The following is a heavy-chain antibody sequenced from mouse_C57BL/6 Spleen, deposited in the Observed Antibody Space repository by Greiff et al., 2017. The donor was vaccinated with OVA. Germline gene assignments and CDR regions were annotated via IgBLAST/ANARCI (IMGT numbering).Heavy chain of an antibody. V-gene: IGHV5-6*01. CDR2: ISSGGSYT. CDR1: GFTFSSYG. CDR3: ARHPLLKTVYFDY. J-gene: IGHJ2*01. D-gene: IGHD1-3*01. Sequence: EVMLVESGGDLVKPGGSLKLSCAASGFTFSSYGMSWVRQTPDKRLEWVATISSGGSYTYYPDSVKGRFTISRDNAKNTLYLHMSSLKSEDTAMYYCARHPLLKTVYFDYWGQGTTLTVSS.